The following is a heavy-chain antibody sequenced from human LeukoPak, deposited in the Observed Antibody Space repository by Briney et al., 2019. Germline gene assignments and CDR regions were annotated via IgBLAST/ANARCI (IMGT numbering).Heavy chain of an antibody. CDR1: GYTFTSYG. J-gene: IGHJ4*02. CDR2: INPNSGDT. CDR3: AKDQGRGYTYGLYYFDY. D-gene: IGHD5-18*01. V-gene: IGHV1-2*02. Sequence: ASVKVSCKASGYTFTSYGISWVRQAPGQGLEWMGWINPNSGDTNYAQKFQGRVTMTRDTSISTAYMELSGLISDDTAVYYCAKDQGRGYTYGLYYFDYWGQGTLVTVSS.